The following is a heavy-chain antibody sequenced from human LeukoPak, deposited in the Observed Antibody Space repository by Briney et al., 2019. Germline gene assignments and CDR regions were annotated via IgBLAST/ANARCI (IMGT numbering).Heavy chain of an antibody. D-gene: IGHD2-15*01. CDR2: VSSSSDYI. J-gene: IGHJ5*02. V-gene: IGHV3-21*04. Sequence: GGSLRLSCAASGFTFSSYSMNWVRQAPGKGLEWVSSVSSSSDYIYYADSMKGRFTISRDNAKNSLYLQMNSLRTEDTAVYYCIPFCSFGTCYSDMGSWGQGTLVIVSS. CDR1: GFTFSSYS. CDR3: IPFCSFGTCYSDMGS.